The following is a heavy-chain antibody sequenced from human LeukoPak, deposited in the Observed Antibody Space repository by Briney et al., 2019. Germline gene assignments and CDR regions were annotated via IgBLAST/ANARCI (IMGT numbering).Heavy chain of an antibody. V-gene: IGHV1-3*01. J-gene: IGHJ4*02. D-gene: IGHD2-15*01. CDR3: ARVYAGYCSGGSCYSDYFDY. CDR2: INAGNGNT. Sequence: ASVKVSCKASGYTFTSYAMHWVRQAPGQRLEWMGWINAGNGNTKYSQKFQGRVTITRDTSASTACMELSSLRSEDTAVYYCARVYAGYCSGGSCYSDYFDYWGQGTLVTVSS. CDR1: GYTFTSYA.